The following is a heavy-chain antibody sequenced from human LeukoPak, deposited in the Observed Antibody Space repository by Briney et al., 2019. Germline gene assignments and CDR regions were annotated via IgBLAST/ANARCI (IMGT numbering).Heavy chain of an antibody. D-gene: IGHD3-22*01. CDR2: ISGDGSIT. CDR3: SRARGYLDY. Sequence: QPGGSLTLSCSASGFTFGSYWMHWVRQAPGEGLVWVSRISGDGSITDYADSVKGRFTISRDNAKNTVFLHMNSLRAEDTALYYCSRARGYLDYWGQGALVTVSS. V-gene: IGHV3-74*01. J-gene: IGHJ4*02. CDR1: GFTFGSYW.